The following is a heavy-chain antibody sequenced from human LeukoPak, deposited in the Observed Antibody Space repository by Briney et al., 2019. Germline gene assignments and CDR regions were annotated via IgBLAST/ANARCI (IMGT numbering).Heavy chain of an antibody. D-gene: IGHD6-13*01. J-gene: IGHJ6*03. V-gene: IGHV3-66*01. CDR1: GFTVSSNY. Sequence: QAGGSLRLSCAASGFTVSSNYMSWVRQAPGKGLEWVSVIYSGGSTYYADSVKGRFTISRDNSKNTLYLQMNSLRAEDTAVYYCARERTGQQLISRKDYYYVDVWGKGTTVTISS. CDR3: ARERTGQQLISRKDYYYVDV. CDR2: IYSGGST.